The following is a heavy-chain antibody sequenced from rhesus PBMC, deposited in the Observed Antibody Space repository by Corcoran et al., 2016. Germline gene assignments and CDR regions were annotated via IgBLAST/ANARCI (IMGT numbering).Heavy chain of an antibody. Sequence: QVHLQESGPGLVTPSEPLSLPCIVSGGLPRDCHFWNRLRQPPGKGLGWRGNIYWGVRSTFYNPSHKSRLTISKDTSKNQFFLKLNSVTAADTAFYFCAREHDVWGQGVLVTVSP. V-gene: IGHV4S9*01. J-gene: IGHJ5-1*01. CDR3: AREHDV. CDR2: IYWGVRST. CDR1: GGLPRDCHF.